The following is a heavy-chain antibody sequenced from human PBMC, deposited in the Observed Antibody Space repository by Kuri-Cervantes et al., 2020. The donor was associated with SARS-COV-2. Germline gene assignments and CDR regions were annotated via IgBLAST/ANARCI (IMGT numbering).Heavy chain of an antibody. CDR2: IYTREST. V-gene: IGHV4-61*02. J-gene: IGHJ4*02. CDR1: GGSISSGSYY. Sequence: SQTLSLTCTVSGGSISSGSYYWSWIRQPAGKGLEWIGRIYTRESTNYNPSLKSRVTISVDTSKNQFSLKLSSVTAADTAVYYCASSRASMITFGGVIDNFDYWGQGTLVTVSS. D-gene: IGHD3-16*02. CDR3: ASSRASMITFGGVIDNFDY.